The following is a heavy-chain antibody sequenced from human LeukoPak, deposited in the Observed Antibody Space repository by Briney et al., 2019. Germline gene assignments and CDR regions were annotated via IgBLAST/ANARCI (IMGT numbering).Heavy chain of an antibody. D-gene: IGHD3-10*01. CDR2: IYYSGST. V-gene: IGHV4-39*01. CDR3: ARKYYGSGSYYKDINFDY. Sequence: GXXXXXPXKGLEWIGSIYYSGSTYYNPSLKSRVTISVDTSKNQFSLKLSSVTAADTAVYYCARKYYGSGSYYKDINFDYWGQGTLVTVSS. J-gene: IGHJ4*02.